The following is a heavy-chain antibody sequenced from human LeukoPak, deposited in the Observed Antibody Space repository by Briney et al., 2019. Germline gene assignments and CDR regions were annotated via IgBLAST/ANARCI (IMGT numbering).Heavy chain of an antibody. CDR3: AKAGSGFDLPDYYFDY. V-gene: IGHV3-23*01. CDR1: GYTFSSYA. J-gene: IGHJ4*02. CDR2: ISGSGGST. Sequence: QPGGSLILSCSASGYTFSSYAMSWVRQAPGKGLEWVSAISGSGGSTYYADAVKGQFTISRDNSKNTLYLQMKSLRAEDTAVYYCAKAGSGFDLPDYYFDYWGQGTLVTVSS. D-gene: IGHD3-9*01.